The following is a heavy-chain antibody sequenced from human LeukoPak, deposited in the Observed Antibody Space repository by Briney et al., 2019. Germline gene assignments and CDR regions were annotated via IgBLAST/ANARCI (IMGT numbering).Heavy chain of an antibody. V-gene: IGHV1-18*01. Sequence: GASVKVSCKASGYSFTSHGISWVRQAPGQGLEWMGWISAYNGHTNYAQKLQGRVTMTTDTSTSTAYMELRSLRSDDTAVYYCARYALYSSSSGYYFDYWGQGTLVTVSS. CDR3: ARYALYSSSSGYYFDY. CDR2: ISAYNGHT. J-gene: IGHJ4*02. CDR1: GYSFTSHG. D-gene: IGHD6-6*01.